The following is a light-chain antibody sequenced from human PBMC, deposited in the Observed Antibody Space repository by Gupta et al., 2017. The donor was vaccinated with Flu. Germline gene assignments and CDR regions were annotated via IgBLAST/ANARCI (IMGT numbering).Light chain of an antibody. J-gene: IGLJ3*02. CDR1: SSYVGGYNY. CDR2: EVS. Sequence: QSALTQPPSASGSPGQSVTISCTGTSSYVGGYNYVSWYQQHPGKAPKLMIDEVSKRPSGVPDRFSGSKSGNTASLTVSGLQAEDEADYYCSSYAGSNNWVFGGGTKLTVL. V-gene: IGLV2-8*01. CDR3: SSYAGSNNWV.